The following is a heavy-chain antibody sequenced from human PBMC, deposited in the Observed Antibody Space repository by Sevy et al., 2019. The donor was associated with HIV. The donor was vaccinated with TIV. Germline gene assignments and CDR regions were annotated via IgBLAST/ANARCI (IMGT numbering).Heavy chain of an antibody. CDR3: TRGPRRSGYDPSYFYYMDV. CDR1: GFTFGDYA. J-gene: IGHJ6*03. CDR2: IRSKAYGGTT. Sequence: GGSLRLSCTASGFTFGDYAMSWFRQAPWKGLEWVGFIRSKAYGGTTENAASVKGRFTISRDDSKSIAYLQMNSLKTEDTAAYYCTRGPRRSGYDPSYFYYMDVWGKGTTVTVSS. V-gene: IGHV3-49*03. D-gene: IGHD3-3*01.